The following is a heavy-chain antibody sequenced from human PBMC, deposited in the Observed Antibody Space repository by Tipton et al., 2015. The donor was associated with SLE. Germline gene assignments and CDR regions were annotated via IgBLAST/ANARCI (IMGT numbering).Heavy chain of an antibody. V-gene: IGHV4-31*03. J-gene: IGHJ4*02. CDR3: ARVAVGDFDY. D-gene: IGHD3-16*01. CDR1: GGSISSSSYY. Sequence: TLSLTCTVSGGSISSSSYYWSWIRQHPGKGLEWIGYIYYSGSTYYNPSLKSRVTISVDTSKNQFSLKLSSVTAADTAVYYCARVAVGDFDYWGQGTLVTVSS. CDR2: IYYSGST.